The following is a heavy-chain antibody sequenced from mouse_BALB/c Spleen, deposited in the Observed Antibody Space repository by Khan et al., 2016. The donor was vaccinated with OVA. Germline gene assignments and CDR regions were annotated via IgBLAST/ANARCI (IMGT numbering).Heavy chain of an antibody. V-gene: IGHV1-7*01. CDR3: ANHGSNSAWLTY. Sequence: QVQLQQSGAELAKPGASVKMSCKASGYTFTSYWMHWVKQRPGQGLEWIGYINPNTGYTEYNQKFKDKATLTADKSSSTAYMQLSSLTSEDSAGYYCANHGSNSAWLTYWGQGTLVTVSA. CDR2: INPNTGYT. D-gene: IGHD1-1*01. CDR1: GYTFTSYW. J-gene: IGHJ3*01.